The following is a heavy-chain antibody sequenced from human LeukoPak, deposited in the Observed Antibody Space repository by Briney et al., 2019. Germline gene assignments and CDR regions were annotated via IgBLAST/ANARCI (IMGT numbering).Heavy chain of an antibody. CDR2: IKHEGSVK. D-gene: IGHD6-13*01. CDR3: ARDESYSSDY. V-gene: IGHV3-7*05. Sequence: GGSLRLSCAVSGFTFSRYWMSWVRQAPGKGLEWVANIKHEGSVKYYVDSVKGRFTISRDNAKNSLYLQMNSLRAEDTAVYFCARDESYSSDYWGQGTLVTVSS. CDR1: GFTFSRYW. J-gene: IGHJ4*02.